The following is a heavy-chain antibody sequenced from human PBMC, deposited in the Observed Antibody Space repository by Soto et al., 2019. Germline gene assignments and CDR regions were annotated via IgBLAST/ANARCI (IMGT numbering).Heavy chain of an antibody. CDR1: GGTFSSYA. V-gene: IGHV1-69*06. CDR3: ARGPGYSGGWYPRPFDY. CDR2: IIPIFGTA. D-gene: IGHD6-19*01. Sequence: SVKVSCKASGGTFSSYAISWVRQAPGQGLEWMGGIIPIFGTANYAQKFQGRVTITADKSTSTAYMELSSLRSEDTAVYYCARGPGYSGGWYPRPFDYWGQGTGVTVSS. J-gene: IGHJ4*02.